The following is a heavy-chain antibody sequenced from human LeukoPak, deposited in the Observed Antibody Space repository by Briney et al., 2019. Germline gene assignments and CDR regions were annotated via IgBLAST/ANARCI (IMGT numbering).Heavy chain of an antibody. J-gene: IGHJ3*02. V-gene: IGHV3-64*01. Sequence: GGSLRLSCAASGFTFSSYAMHWVRQAPGKGLEYASAISSNGGSTYYANSVKGRFTISRDNSKNTLYLQMGSLRAEDMAVYYCARERPGKLPDAFDIWGQGTMVTVSS. D-gene: IGHD1-14*01. CDR3: ARERPGKLPDAFDI. CDR2: ISSNGGST. CDR1: GFTFSSYA.